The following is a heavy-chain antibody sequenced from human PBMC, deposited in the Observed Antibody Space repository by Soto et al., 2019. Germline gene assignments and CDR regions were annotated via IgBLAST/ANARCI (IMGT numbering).Heavy chain of an antibody. D-gene: IGHD6-6*01. CDR1: GFTFSNYA. CDR2: INSDGSST. J-gene: IGHJ4*02. CDR3: ARFSSSFFAWDY. V-gene: IGHV3-74*01. Sequence: GGSLRLSCAGSGFTFSNYAISWVRQAPGKGLVWVSHINSDGSSTSYADSVKGRFTISRDNAKNTLYLQMNSLRAEDTAVYYCARFSSSFFAWDYWGQGTLVTVSS.